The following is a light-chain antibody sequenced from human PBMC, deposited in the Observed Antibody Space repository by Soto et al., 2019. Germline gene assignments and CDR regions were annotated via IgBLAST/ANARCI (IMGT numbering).Light chain of an antibody. J-gene: IGKJ2*01. V-gene: IGKV3-20*01. CDR3: QQYCSSPYT. Sequence: EIVLTQSPGTLSLSPGERATLSCRASQSVSSSYLAWYQQKPGQAPRPLIYGASSRATGIPDRFSGSGPGTDFTLTISRLEPEDFAVYYCQQYCSSPYTFGQGTNLEIK. CDR2: GAS. CDR1: QSVSSSY.